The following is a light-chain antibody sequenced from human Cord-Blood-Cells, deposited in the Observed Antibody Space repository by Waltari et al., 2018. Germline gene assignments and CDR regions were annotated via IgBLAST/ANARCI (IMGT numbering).Light chain of an antibody. V-gene: IGLV3-19*01. CDR1: SLRSYY. CDR3: NSRDSSGNHVV. Sequence: SSELTQDPAVSVALGQTVRITCQGDSLRSYYASWYQQKPGQAHVVVIYGKNNRPSGIPDRFSGSSSGNTASLTITGAQAEDDADYYCNSRDSSGNHVVFGGGTKLTVL. J-gene: IGLJ2*01. CDR2: GKN.